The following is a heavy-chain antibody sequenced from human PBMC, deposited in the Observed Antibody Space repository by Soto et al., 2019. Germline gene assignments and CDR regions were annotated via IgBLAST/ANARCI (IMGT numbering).Heavy chain of an antibody. CDR3: ARSEEDSDYYYYGMDV. V-gene: IGHV6-1*01. J-gene: IGHJ6*02. CDR2: TYYRSRWYS. CDR1: GXTVSSNSVA. Sequence: TLSLTCVGXGXTVSSNSVAXXWVRQSPSRGLEWLGRTYYRSRWYSDYAVSVRSRIDINADTSKNQVSLQLNSVTPEDTAVYYCARSEEDSDYYYYGMDVWGQGTTVTVSS. D-gene: IGHD2-15*01.